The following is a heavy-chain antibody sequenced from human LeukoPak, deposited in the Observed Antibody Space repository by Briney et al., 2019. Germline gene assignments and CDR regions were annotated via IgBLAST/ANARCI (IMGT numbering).Heavy chain of an antibody. Sequence: ASVKVSCKVSGYTLTELSMHWVRQAPGKGLEWMGGFDPEDGETIYAQKFQGRVTMTEDTSTDTAYMELSSLRSEDTAVYYCATDSSGYYYYYYYMDVWGKGTTVTVSS. CDR1: GYTLTELS. CDR2: FDPEDGET. J-gene: IGHJ6*03. V-gene: IGHV1-24*01. D-gene: IGHD3-22*01. CDR3: ATDSSGYYYYYYYMDV.